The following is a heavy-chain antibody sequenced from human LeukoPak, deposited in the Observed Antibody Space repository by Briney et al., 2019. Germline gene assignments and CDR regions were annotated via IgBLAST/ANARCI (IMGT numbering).Heavy chain of an antibody. J-gene: IGHJ5*02. V-gene: IGHV3-30*02. Sequence: GGSLRLSCAASGFTFSSYGMHWVRQAPGKGLEWVAFIRYDGSNKYYADSVKGRFTISRDNSKNTLYLQMHSLRAEDTAVYYCAKDTSADLWFGVSWGQGTLVTVSS. CDR2: IRYDGSNK. CDR1: GFTFSSYG. CDR3: AKDTSADLWFGVS. D-gene: IGHD3-10*01.